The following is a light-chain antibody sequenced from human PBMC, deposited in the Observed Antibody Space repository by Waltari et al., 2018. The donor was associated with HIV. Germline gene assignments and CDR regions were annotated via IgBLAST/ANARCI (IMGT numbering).Light chain of an antibody. V-gene: IGKV4-1*01. Sequence: DIVMTQSPDSLAVSLGARATIKCKSSQSLLFNANNKNYLAWYQQKPGQSPTLLFYWAFTREFGVPDRFTGSGSGTDFTLTITSLQSEDVALYYCQQYYSVPWTFGQGTKVEIK. J-gene: IGKJ1*01. CDR1: QSLLFNANNKNY. CDR2: WAF. CDR3: QQYYSVPWT.